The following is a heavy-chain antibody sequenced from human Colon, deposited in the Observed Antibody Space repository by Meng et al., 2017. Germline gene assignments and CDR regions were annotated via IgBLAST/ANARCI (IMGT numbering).Heavy chain of an antibody. J-gene: IGHJ4*02. CDR3: ARLIAGWPFYFDY. CDR2: MFHSGTT. V-gene: IGHV4-61*01. CDR1: GGSVSSGSHY. Sequence: HVQLQVAGPGLVRPSGTLSLTCNVSGGSVSSGSHYWSWIRQPPGKGLEWIGYMFHSGTTKYNPSLKSRVSMSVDTTKNQFYLKLTSVTVADTAVFYCARLIAGWPFYFDYWGQGILVTVSS. D-gene: IGHD6-19*01.